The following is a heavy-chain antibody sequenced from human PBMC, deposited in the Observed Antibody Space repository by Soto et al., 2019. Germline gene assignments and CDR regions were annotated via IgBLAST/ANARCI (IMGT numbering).Heavy chain of an antibody. J-gene: IGHJ5*02. V-gene: IGHV6-1*01. CDR1: GDSVSSNSAA. CDR2: TYYRSEWYN. CDR3: ARVVERYSSSWYNWFDP. Sequence: SQTLSLTCAISGDSVSSNSAAWNWIRQSPSRGLEWLGRTYYRSEWYNDYAVSVKSRITINPDTSKNQFSLQLNSVTPEDTAVYYCARVVERYSSSWYNWFDPWGQGTLGTVSS. D-gene: IGHD6-13*01.